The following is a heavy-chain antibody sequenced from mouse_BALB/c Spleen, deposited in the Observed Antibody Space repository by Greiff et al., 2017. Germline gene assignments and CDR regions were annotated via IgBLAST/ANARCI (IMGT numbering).Heavy chain of an antibody. CDR3: ANYYGSGGYFDV. CDR1: GYTFTSYW. Sequence: VQLQQSGAELAKPGASVKMSCKASGYTFTSYWMHWVKQRPGQGLEWIGYINPSTGYTEYNQKFKDKATLTADKSSSTAYMQLSSLTSEDSAVYYCANYYGSGGYFDVWGAGTTVTVSS. V-gene: IGHV1-7*01. D-gene: IGHD1-1*01. CDR2: INPSTGYT. J-gene: IGHJ1*01.